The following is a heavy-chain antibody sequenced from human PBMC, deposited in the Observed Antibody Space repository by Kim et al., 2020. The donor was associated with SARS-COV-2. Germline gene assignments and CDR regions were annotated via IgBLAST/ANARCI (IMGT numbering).Heavy chain of an antibody. CDR1: GYTFTSYA. CDR2: INAGNGNT. Sequence: ASVKVSCKASGYTFTSYAMHWVRQAPGQRLEWMGWINAGNGNTKYSQKFQGRVTITRDTSTSTAYMELSSLRSEDTAVYYCARGSKWNDELDLFDPWRQGTLATVSS. J-gene: IGHJ5*02. D-gene: IGHD1-1*01. CDR3: ARGSKWNDELDLFDP. V-gene: IGHV1-3*01.